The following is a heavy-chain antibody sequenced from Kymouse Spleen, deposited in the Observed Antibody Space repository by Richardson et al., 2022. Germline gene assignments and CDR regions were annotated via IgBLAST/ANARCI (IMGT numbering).Heavy chain of an antibody. Sequence: VQLVQSGAEVKKPGASVKVSCKASGYTFTSYAMHWVRQAPGQRLEWMGWINAGNGNTKYSQKFQGRVTITRDTSASTAYMELSSLRSEDTAVYYCARDGEYNWNDDYYYYYGMDVWGQGTTVTVSS. D-gene: IGHD1-20*01. CDR2: INAGNGNT. J-gene: IGHJ6*02. V-gene: IGHV1-3*01. CDR1: GYTFTSYA. CDR3: ARDGEYNWNDDYYYYYGMDV.